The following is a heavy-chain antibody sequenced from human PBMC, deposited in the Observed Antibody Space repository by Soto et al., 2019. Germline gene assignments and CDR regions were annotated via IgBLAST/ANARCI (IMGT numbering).Heavy chain of an antibody. V-gene: IGHV4-31*11. Sequence: SDTLSLTCAVSGGSLTSGGYYWSWIRQPAGKGLEWIGYIYYAGSTCDNPSLKTRVTISVDTSKNQFSLMLSSVTAADTAVYSCARWSGSGSCPWGQGTLVTVSS. D-gene: IGHD1-26*01. CDR1: GGSLTSGGYY. CDR3: ARWSGSGSCP. J-gene: IGHJ5*02. CDR2: IYYAGST.